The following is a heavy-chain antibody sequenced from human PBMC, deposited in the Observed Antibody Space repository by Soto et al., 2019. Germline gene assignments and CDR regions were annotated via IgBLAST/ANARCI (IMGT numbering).Heavy chain of an antibody. CDR3: TTYSRGWYYYGMDV. V-gene: IGHV3-15*07. CDR1: GFTVTNAW. Sequence: GGSLRLSCAASGFTVTNAWMNWVRQAPGKGLEWVGRIKSKTDGGTTDYAAPVQGRFTISRDDSKNTLYLQMNSLKTEDTAVFYCTTYSRGWYYYGMDVWGQGTTVTVSS. D-gene: IGHD6-19*01. J-gene: IGHJ6*02. CDR2: IKSKTDGGTT.